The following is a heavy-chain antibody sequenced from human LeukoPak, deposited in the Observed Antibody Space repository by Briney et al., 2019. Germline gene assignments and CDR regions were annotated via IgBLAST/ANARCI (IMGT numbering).Heavy chain of an antibody. J-gene: IGHJ4*02. CDR1: GGSISNYY. V-gene: IGHV4-59*08. CDR2: IYYSGST. D-gene: IGHD6-13*01. Sequence: SETLSLTCTVSGGSISNYYWSWIRQPPGKGLEWIGYIYYSGSTTYSPSLKSRVTISVDTSKNQFSLKLSSVTAADTAVYYCARHCPYSSSWSHFDYWGQGTQVTVSS. CDR3: ARHCPYSSSWSHFDY.